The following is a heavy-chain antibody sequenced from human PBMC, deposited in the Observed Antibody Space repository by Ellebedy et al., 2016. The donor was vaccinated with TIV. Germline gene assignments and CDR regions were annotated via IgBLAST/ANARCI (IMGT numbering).Heavy chain of an antibody. J-gene: IGHJ4*02. D-gene: IGHD6-13*01. V-gene: IGHV3-74*03. CDR1: GFSFSSYW. CDR2: IDSEGSSV. Sequence: PGGSLRLSCAASGFSFSSYWMHWVRQIPGKGPVWVSRIDSEGSSVTYADSVKGRFTISRDNAKNTLYLQMDSLGAEDTALYYCARDGWAAGPDIDSWGQGTLVTVSS. CDR3: ARDGWAAGPDIDS.